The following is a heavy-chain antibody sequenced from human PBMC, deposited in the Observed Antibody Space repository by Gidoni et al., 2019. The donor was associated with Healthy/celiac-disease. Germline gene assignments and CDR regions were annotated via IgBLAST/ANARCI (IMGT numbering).Heavy chain of an antibody. J-gene: IGHJ3*02. CDR2: IYHSGST. CDR3: ARQHIVRRDDI. CDR1: GYSISSGYY. D-gene: IGHD2-21*01. V-gene: IGHV4-38-2*01. Sequence: QVQLQESGPGLVKPSETLSLTCAVSGYSISSGYYWGWIRQPPGKGLEWIGSIYHSGSTYYNPSLKSRVTISVDTSKNQFSLKLSSVTAADTAVYYCARQHIVRRDDIWGQGTMVTVSS.